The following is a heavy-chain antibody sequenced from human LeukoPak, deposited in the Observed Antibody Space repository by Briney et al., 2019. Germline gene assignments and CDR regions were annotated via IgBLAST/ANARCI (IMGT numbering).Heavy chain of an antibody. J-gene: IGHJ4*02. CDR2: IYYSGST. V-gene: IGHV4-30-4*02. Sequence: PSETLSLTCTVSGGSISSGDYYWSWIRQPPGKGLEWIGYIYYSGSTYYNPSLKSRVTISVDTSKNQFSLKLSSVTAADTAVYYCARVRPRNYYDSSGFLDYWGQGTLVTVSS. CDR1: GGSISSGDYY. D-gene: IGHD3-22*01. CDR3: ARVRPRNYYDSSGFLDY.